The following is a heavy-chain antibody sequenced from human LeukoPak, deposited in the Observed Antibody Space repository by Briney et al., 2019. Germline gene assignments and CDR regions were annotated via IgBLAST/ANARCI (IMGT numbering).Heavy chain of an antibody. CDR1: GFPFSDYG. J-gene: IGHJ6*03. CDR3: TNRGVGYYYMDV. D-gene: IGHD2-15*01. CDR2: ISVSGTST. V-gene: IGHV3-23*01. Sequence: GGSLRLSCAASGFPFSDYGMSWVRQAPGKGLELVSGISVSGTSTYYADSVKGRFTISRDNSKNTLYLQMNSLRAEDTAVYYCTNRGVGYYYMDVWGKGTTVTVSS.